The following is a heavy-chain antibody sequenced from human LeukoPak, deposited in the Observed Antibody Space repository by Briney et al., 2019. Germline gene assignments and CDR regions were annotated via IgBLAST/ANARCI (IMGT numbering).Heavy chain of an antibody. V-gene: IGHV4-34*01. Sequence: SETLSLTCAVYGGSFSGYYWSWIRQPPGKGLEWIGEINHSGSTNYNPSLKSRVTISVDTSKNQFSLKLSSVTAADTAVYYCARGPKYYYGSGSYRTYYFDYWGQGTLVTVSS. CDR3: ARGPKYYYGSGSYRTYYFDY. CDR2: INHSGST. CDR1: GGSFSGYY. D-gene: IGHD3-10*01. J-gene: IGHJ4*02.